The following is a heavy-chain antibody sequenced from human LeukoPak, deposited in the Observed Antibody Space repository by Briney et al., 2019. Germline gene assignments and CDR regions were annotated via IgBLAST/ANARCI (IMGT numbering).Heavy chain of an antibody. V-gene: IGHV4-39*01. CDR2: MYYSGGT. D-gene: IGHD6-13*01. CDR1: GGSISSSSNY. J-gene: IGHJ6*03. CDR3: ATSDGTSTYYYYMHV. Sequence: KPSETLSLTCTVSGGSISSSSNYWGWIRQPPGKGLEWIGSMYYSGGTYYNPSLRSRVTISLDTSKNQFSLKLNSVTAADTAVYFCATSDGTSTYYYYMHVWGKGTTVTVSS.